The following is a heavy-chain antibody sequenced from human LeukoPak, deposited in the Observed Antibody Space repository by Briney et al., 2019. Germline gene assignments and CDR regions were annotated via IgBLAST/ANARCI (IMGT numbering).Heavy chain of an antibody. CDR2: INGDGSFT. CDR1: GFTFSRYW. D-gene: IGHD4-17*01. CDR3: SRDSIEDDYGDYVGDY. Sequence: GGSLRLPCEASGFTFSRYWMHWVRQAPGKGLEWVSRINGDGSFTNYADSVKGRFTISRDNAKNTLYLQMNSLRAEDTAVYFCSRDSIEDDYGDYVGDYWGQGTLVTVSS. J-gene: IGHJ4*02. V-gene: IGHV3-74*01.